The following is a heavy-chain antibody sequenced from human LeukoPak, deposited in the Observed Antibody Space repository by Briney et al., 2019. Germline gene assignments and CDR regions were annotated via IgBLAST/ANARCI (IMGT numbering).Heavy chain of an antibody. CDR1: GGSFSTSV. CDR2: IIPVFGVS. V-gene: IGHV1-69*04. J-gene: IGHJ3*02. D-gene: IGHD3-16*02. Sequence: SVKVSCKASGGSFSTSVITWVRQAPGQGLEWMGRIIPVFGVSSFAQKFQGRVTITAEKSTNTAHMELSRLESGDTAVYYCTREGVYAPDPSSYHRDAFDIWGQGTQVIVSS. CDR3: TREGVYAPDPSSYHRDAFDI.